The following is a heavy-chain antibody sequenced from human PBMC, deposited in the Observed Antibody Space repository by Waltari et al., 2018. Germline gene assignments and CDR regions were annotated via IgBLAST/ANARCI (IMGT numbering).Heavy chain of an antibody. CDR1: GRHFRNAW. V-gene: IGHV3-15*01. Sequence: EVQLVESGGDLIKPGGSLRLSCAASGRHFRNAWMTWVRQAPGKGLEWVGRIKSKDDGGTADYAAPVKGRFTISRNDSKQTLYLYMNNLETEDTGVYYCTTPRGFSGYDSNFDYWGQGTLVTV. J-gene: IGHJ4*02. CDR2: IKSKDDGGTA. D-gene: IGHD5-12*01. CDR3: TTPRGFSGYDSNFDY.